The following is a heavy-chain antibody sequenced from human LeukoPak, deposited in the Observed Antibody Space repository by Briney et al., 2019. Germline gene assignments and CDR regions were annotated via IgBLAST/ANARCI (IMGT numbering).Heavy chain of an antibody. CDR2: ISSSSSYI. CDR1: GFTFSSYS. J-gene: IGHJ4*02. CDR3: ARDRGYSYGSDY. D-gene: IGHD5-18*01. V-gene: IGHV3-21*04. Sequence: GGSLRLSCAASGFTFSSYSMNWVRQAPGKGLEWVSSISSSSSYIYYADSVKGRFTISRDNAKNSLYLEMNSLRAEDTAVYYCARDRGYSYGSDYWGQGTLVTVSS.